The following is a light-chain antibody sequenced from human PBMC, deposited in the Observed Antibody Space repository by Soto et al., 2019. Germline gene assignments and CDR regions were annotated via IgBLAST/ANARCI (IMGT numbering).Light chain of an antibody. V-gene: IGKV1-5*03. CDR2: KAS. Sequence: SAGVEGRFPMTSLARQSISRWLAWYQQKPGKVPKLLIYKASGLNSGVPSRFSVIGCGTEYTLSVCSLELEDYAVFFCQRYSDLPMGFSPGTRLEIK. J-gene: IGKJ5*01. CDR3: QRYSDLPMG. CDR1: QSISRW.